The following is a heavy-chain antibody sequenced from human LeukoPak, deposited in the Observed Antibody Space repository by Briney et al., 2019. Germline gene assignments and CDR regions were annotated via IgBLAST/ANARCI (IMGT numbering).Heavy chain of an antibody. D-gene: IGHD3-9*01. CDR2: IYSGGST. CDR3: ARTYYDILTGWCY. Sequence: GGSLRLSCAASGFTVSSNYMSWVRQAPGKGLEWVSVIYSGGSTYYADSVKGRFTISRDNSKNTLYLQMNSLRAEDTAVYYCARTYYDILTGWCYWGQGTLVTVSS. J-gene: IGHJ4*02. V-gene: IGHV3-66*01. CDR1: GFTVSSNY.